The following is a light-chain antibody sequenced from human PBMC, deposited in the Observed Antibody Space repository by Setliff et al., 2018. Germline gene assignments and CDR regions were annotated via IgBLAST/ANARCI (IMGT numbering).Light chain of an antibody. Sequence: QSALTQPASVSGSPGQTIILSCTGTGSDAGGYDYISWYQLHPGKVPKLMIYDVINRPSGVSDRFSGSKSGNTASLTISGLQAEDEATYYCISYLYSQTLYVFGTGTKVTVL. CDR3: ISYLYSQTLYV. CDR1: GSDAGGYDY. J-gene: IGLJ1*01. V-gene: IGLV2-14*03. CDR2: DVI.